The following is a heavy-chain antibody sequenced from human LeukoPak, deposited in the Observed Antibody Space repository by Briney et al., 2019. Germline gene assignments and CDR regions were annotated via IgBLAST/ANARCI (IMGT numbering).Heavy chain of an antibody. CDR2: ISKTDNTI. J-gene: IGHJ3*01. Sequence: GGSLRLSCAASGFTLYNYYMTWIRQAPGKGLQWVAYISKTDNTIFYADSVKGRFTVSRDNDRSSLYLQMNSLRVEDTAMYFCARVAAVTVTGIFDVWGQGTMVAVSS. D-gene: IGHD2-21*02. V-gene: IGHV3-11*01. CDR3: ARVAAVTVTGIFDV. CDR1: GFTLYNYY.